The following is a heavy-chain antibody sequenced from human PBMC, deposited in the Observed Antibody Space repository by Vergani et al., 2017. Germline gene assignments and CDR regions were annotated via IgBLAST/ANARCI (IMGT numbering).Heavy chain of an antibody. D-gene: IGHD3-10*01. V-gene: IGHV4-39*07. Sequence: QLQLQESGPGLVKPSETLSLTCTVSGGSISSSSYYWGWIRQPPGKGLEWIGSIYYSGSTYYNPSLKSRVTISVDTSKNQFSLKLSSVTAADTAVYYCARDQYHYGSGSYYTEPIGYFDLWGRGTLVTVSS. J-gene: IGHJ2*01. CDR1: GGSISSSSYY. CDR2: IYYSGST. CDR3: ARDQYHYGSGSYYTEPIGYFDL.